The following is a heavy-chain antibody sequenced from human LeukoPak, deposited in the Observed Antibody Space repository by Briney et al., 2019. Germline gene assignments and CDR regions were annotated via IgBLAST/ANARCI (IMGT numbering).Heavy chain of an antibody. CDR3: ARDLGGEGGLLWFGESNPPTGYYFDY. Sequence: PSETLSLTCTVSGGSISSYYWSWIRQPPGKGLEWIGYIYYSGSTNYNPSLKSRVTMSVDTSKNQFSLKLSSVTAADTAVYYCARDLGGEGGLLWFGESNPPTGYYFDYWGQGTLVTVSS. V-gene: IGHV4-59*12. D-gene: IGHD3-10*01. CDR1: GGSISSYY. J-gene: IGHJ4*02. CDR2: IYYSGST.